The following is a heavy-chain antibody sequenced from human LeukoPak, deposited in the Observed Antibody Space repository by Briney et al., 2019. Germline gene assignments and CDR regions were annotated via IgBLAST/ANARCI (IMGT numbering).Heavy chain of an antibody. J-gene: IGHJ5*02. V-gene: IGHV3-48*03. D-gene: IGHD3-10*01. CDR2: ISSSGNTI. Sequence: GGSLRLSCAASGFTFSSYEMNWFRQAPGKGLEWVSYISSSGNTIYYADSMKGRLTISRDNAKNSLYLQMNSLRAEDTAVYYCARDLVVRGRWSWFDPPGQGTLVTVSS. CDR1: GFTFSSYE. CDR3: ARDLVVRGRWSWFDP.